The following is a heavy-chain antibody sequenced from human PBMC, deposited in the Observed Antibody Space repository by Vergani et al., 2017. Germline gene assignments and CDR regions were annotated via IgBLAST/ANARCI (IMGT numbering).Heavy chain of an antibody. J-gene: IGHJ2*01. Sequence: VQLEESGGGVVQPGRSLRLSCAGSGFTLSSHAMHWVRQAPGKGLELVSGINWNSDSIAYADSVKGRFTISRDNAKNSLYLQMNSLRAEDTALYYCVKDIAASGNYWYFDLWGRGTLVTVSS. V-gene: IGHV3-9*01. CDR2: INWNSDSI. D-gene: IGHD6-13*01. CDR3: VKDIAASGNYWYFDL. CDR1: GFTLSSHA.